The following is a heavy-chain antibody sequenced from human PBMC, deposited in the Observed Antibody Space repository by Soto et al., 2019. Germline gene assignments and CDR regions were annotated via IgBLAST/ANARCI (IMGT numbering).Heavy chain of an antibody. CDR3: ARGQLVPYGMDV. J-gene: IGHJ6*02. V-gene: IGHV6-1*01. CDR1: GDSVSSNSAA. CDR2: TYYRSKWYN. Sequence: SQTLSLTCAISGDSVSSNSAAWNWIRQSPSRGLEWLGRTYYRSKWYNDYAVSVKSRITINPDTSKNQFFPQLNSVTPEDTAVYYCARGQLVPYGMDVWGQGTTVTVSS. D-gene: IGHD6-13*01.